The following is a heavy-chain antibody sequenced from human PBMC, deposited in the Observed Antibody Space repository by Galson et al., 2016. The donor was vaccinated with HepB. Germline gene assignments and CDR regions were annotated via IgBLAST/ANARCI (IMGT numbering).Heavy chain of an antibody. CDR2: IDHSGNI. D-gene: IGHD6-13*01. CDR1: GGSINSYY. V-gene: IGHV4-59*01. CDR3: ARDRLAAAASWVAFDR. Sequence: SETLSLTCSVSGGSINSYYWSWIRQPTGKGLEWIAYIDHSGNIKYNPSLKSRVTLSVDTSRNQFSLKLGAVTAADTAVYYCARDRLAAAASWVAFDRWGQGTMVTVSS. J-gene: IGHJ3*01.